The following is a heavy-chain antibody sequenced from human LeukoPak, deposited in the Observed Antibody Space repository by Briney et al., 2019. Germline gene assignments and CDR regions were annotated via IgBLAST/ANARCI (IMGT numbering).Heavy chain of an antibody. CDR2: IYHSGST. V-gene: IGHV4-30-2*01. CDR1: GGSISSGGYS. J-gene: IGHJ3*02. D-gene: IGHD4-17*01. CDR3: ARSITVTTFFGAFDI. Sequence: SETLSLTCAVSGGSISSGGYSWSWIRQPPGKGLEWIGYIYHSGSTYYNPSLKSRVTISVDRSKNQFSLKLSSVPAADTAVYYCARSITVTTFFGAFDIWGQGTMVTVSS.